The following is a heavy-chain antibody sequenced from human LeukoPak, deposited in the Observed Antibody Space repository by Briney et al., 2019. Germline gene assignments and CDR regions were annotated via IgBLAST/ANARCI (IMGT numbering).Heavy chain of an antibody. D-gene: IGHD6-13*01. Sequence: GGPLRLSCAASGFTVSSNYMSWVRQAPGKGLEWVSVIYSGGSTYYADSVKGRFTISRDNSKNTLYLQMNSLRAEDTAVYYCARDPAAAGFFDIWGQGTMVTVSS. CDR2: IYSGGST. CDR3: ARDPAAAGFFDI. CDR1: GFTVSSNY. J-gene: IGHJ3*02. V-gene: IGHV3-53*01.